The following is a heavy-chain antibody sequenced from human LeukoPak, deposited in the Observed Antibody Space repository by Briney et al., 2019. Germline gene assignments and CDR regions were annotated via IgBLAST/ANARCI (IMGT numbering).Heavy chain of an antibody. D-gene: IGHD7-27*01. CDR1: GLTFSDYY. CDR2: ISNSADTR. Sequence: GGSLRLSCAASGLTFSDYYMSWIRQTPGKGLEWLAYISNSADTRKYADSVTGRFTISRDNAKNSVFLQMNSLRAEDSGVYYCARDVRGRTPLKLGMKWFDPWGQGTRVTVSS. J-gene: IGHJ5*02. CDR3: ARDVRGRTPLKLGMKWFDP. V-gene: IGHV3-11*01.